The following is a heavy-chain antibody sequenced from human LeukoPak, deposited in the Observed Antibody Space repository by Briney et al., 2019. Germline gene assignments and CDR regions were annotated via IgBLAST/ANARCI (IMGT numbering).Heavy chain of an antibody. V-gene: IGHV4-34*01. CDR2: IYHSGST. D-gene: IGHD2-2*01. CDR1: GGSFSGYY. CDR3: ARLGVVPAALSDY. J-gene: IGHJ4*02. Sequence: SETLSLTCSVYGGSFSGYYWSWLRQPPGKGLEWIGYIYHSGSTYYNPSLKSRVTISVDRSKNQFSLKLSSVTAADTAVYYCARLGVVPAALSDYWGQGTLVTVSS.